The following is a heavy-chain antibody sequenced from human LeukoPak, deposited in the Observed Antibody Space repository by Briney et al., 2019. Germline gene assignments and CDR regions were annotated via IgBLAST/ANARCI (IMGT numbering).Heavy chain of an antibody. V-gene: IGHV3-7*01. CDR2: IKQDGSEK. CDR3: ARDVTGSSY. Sequence: ETLSLTCTVSGGSISSYYWSWIRQAPGKGLEWVANIKQDGSEKYYVDSVKGRFTISRDNAKNSLDLQMNSLRAEDTAVYYCARDVTGSSYWGQGTLVTVSS. CDR1: GGSISSYY. D-gene: IGHD3-10*01. J-gene: IGHJ4*02.